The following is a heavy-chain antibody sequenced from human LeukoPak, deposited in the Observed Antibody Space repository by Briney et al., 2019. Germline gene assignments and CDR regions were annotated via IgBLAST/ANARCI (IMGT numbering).Heavy chain of an antibody. CDR1: GFTFNNYG. D-gene: IGHD2-2*01. CDR3: AKGPLRGTAAAIDY. V-gene: IGHV3-30*18. Sequence: GKSLRLSCAASGFTFNNYGMHWVRQAPGKGLEWVAVISYDGRNIHYPDSVKGRFTISRDISTDTLWLQMDSLRAEDTAVYYCAKGPLRGTAAAIDYWGQGTLVTVSS. CDR2: ISYDGRNI. J-gene: IGHJ4*02.